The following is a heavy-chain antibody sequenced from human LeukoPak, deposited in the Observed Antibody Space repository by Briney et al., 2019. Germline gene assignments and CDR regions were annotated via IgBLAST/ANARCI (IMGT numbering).Heavy chain of an antibody. CDR2: INHSGST. Sequence: SETLSLTCAVYGGSFSGYYWSWIRQPPGKGLEWIGEINHSGSTNYNPSLKSRVTIAVDTSKNQFSLKLSSVTAADTAVYYCARRYRYYFDYWGQGTLITVYS. V-gene: IGHV4-34*01. D-gene: IGHD1-26*01. CDR1: GGSFSGYY. CDR3: ARRYRYYFDY. J-gene: IGHJ4*02.